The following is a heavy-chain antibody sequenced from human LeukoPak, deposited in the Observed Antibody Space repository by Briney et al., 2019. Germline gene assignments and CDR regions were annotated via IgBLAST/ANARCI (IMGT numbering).Heavy chain of an antibody. CDR1: GFTFSSYA. V-gene: IGHV3-23*01. CDR2: ISGSGGST. D-gene: IGHD3-10*01. J-gene: IGHJ4*02. CDR3: ARSPPYGSRSDYFDY. Sequence: QTGGSLRLSCAASGFTFSSYALNWVRQAPGKGLEWVSVISGSGGSTYYADSVKGRFTISRDNSKNTLDLQMNSLRAEDTAVYYCARSPPYGSRSDYFDYWGQGTLVTVSS.